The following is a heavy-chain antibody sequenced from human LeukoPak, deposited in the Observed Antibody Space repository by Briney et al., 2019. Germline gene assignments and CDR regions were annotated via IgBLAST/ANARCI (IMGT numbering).Heavy chain of an antibody. CDR3: ARPMVRGVTPWFDP. D-gene: IGHD3-10*01. V-gene: IGHV1-2*02. J-gene: IGHJ5*02. CDR2: INPNSGGT. Sequence: ASVKVSCKASGYTFTGYYMHWVRQAPGQGLEWMGWINPNSGGTNYAQKFQGRVTMTRDTSISTAYMELSRLRSDDTAVYYCARPMVRGVTPWFDPWGQGTLVTVSS. CDR1: GYTFTGYY.